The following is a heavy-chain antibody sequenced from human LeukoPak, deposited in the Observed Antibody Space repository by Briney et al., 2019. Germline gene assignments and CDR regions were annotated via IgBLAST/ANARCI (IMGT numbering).Heavy chain of an antibody. D-gene: IGHD1-26*01. J-gene: IGHJ4*02. CDR1: GFTFSTYG. CDR3: ARDGLVGVYYFDY. CDR2: ISYDGSNK. Sequence: PGGSLRLSCAASGFTFSTYGMHWVRQAPGKGLEWVAVISYDGSNKYYADSVKGRFTISRDNSKNTLYLQMNSLRAEDTAVYYCARDGLVGVYYFDYWGQGTLVTVSS. V-gene: IGHV3-30*03.